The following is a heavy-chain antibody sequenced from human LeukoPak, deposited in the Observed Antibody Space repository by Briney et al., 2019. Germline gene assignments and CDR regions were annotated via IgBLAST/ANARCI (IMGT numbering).Heavy chain of an antibody. CDR2: ISSSGSTI. V-gene: IGHV3-11*01. CDR1: GFTFSDYY. D-gene: IGHD3-3*01. Sequence: GGSLRLSCAASGFTFSDYYMSWIRQAPGKGLEWVSYISSSGSTINYADSVKGRFTISRDNSKNTLYLQMNSLRAEDTAVYYCAKAGRFLEWLFSPKNFDYWGQGTLVTVSS. CDR3: AKAGRFLEWLFSPKNFDY. J-gene: IGHJ4*02.